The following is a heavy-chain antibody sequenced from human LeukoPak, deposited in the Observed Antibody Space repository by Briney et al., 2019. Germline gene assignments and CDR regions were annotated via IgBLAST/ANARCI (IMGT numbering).Heavy chain of an antibody. Sequence: GESLRLSCAASGFSFSTNSMNWVRQAPGKGLEWISHITSSSRTTYHADSVKGRFTISRDNAKNSLYLQMNSLRAEDTAVYYCAKWELYSGFYYIDYWGQGTLATVSS. J-gene: IGHJ4*02. CDR3: AKWELYSGFYYIDY. D-gene: IGHD1-26*01. V-gene: IGHV3-48*04. CDR1: GFSFSTNS. CDR2: ITSSSRTT.